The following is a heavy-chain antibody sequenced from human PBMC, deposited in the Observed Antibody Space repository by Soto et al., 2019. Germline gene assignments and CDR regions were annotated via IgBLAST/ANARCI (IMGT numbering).Heavy chain of an antibody. CDR1: GFTFSSYG. J-gene: IGHJ4*02. V-gene: IGHV3-30*18. CDR3: AKDITIFGVVHDAFDY. CDR2: ISYDGSNK. D-gene: IGHD3-3*01. Sequence: HPGGSLRLSCAASGFTFSSYGMHWVRQAPGKGLEWVAVISYDGSNKYYADSVKGRFTISRDNSKNTLYLQMNSLRAEDTAVYYCAKDITIFGVVHDAFDYWGQGTLVTVSS.